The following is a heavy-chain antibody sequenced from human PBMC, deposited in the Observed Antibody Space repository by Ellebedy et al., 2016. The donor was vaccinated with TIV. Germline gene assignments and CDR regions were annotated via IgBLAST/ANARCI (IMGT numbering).Heavy chain of an antibody. V-gene: IGHV4-59*01. CDR2: MYYSGST. Sequence: MPSETLSLTCTVSGGSISSYYWSWIRQPPGQGLEWIGYMYYSGSTNYNPSLKSRVTISADTSKNQLSLKLSSVTAADTAIYYCARGSGSYRRGVDYWGQGTLVTVSS. J-gene: IGHJ4*02. CDR1: GGSISSYY. D-gene: IGHD1-26*01. CDR3: ARGSGSYRRGVDY.